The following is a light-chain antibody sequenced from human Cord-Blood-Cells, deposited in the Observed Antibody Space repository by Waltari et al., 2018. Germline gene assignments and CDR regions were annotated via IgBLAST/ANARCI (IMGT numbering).Light chain of an antibody. V-gene: IGKV2-30*01. CDR3: MQGTHWPWT. Sequence: DVVMTQSPLSLPVTLGQPASISCRSRQSLVYSDGNTYLNWFQPRPGQSPRRLIYKVSNRDSGVPDRFSGSGSGTDFTLKISRVEAEDVGVYYCMQGTHWPWTFGQGTKVEIK. J-gene: IGKJ1*01. CDR2: KVS. CDR1: QSLVYSDGNTY.